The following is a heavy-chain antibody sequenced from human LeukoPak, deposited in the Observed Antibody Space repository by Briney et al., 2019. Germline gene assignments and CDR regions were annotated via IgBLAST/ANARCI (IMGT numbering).Heavy chain of an antibody. CDR2: INPNSGGT. CDR1: VYTFTHYY. J-gene: IGHJ6*03. Sequence: ASVTVSFKASVYTFTHYYIHWVRQAPGKGREGVGWINPNSGGTNYAQKFQGRVTMTRDTSISTAYMELSRLRSDDTAVYYCARDTARITIFGVAKYMDVWGKGTTVTVSS. CDR3: ARDTARITIFGVAKYMDV. D-gene: IGHD3-3*01. V-gene: IGHV1-2*02.